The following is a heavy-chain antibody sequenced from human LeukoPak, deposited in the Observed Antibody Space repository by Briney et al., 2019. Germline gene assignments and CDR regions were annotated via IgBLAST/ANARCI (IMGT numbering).Heavy chain of an antibody. J-gene: IGHJ4*02. CDR2: IKSKTDGGTT. CDR3: TTDGPNWNYYFDY. Sequence: GGSLRLSCVASGFTFSSYWMSWVRQAPGKGLEWVGRIKSKTDGGTTDYAAPVKGRFTISRDDSKNTLYLQMNSLKTEDTAVYYCTTDGPNWNYYFDYWGQGTLVTVSS. D-gene: IGHD1-7*01. CDR1: GFTFSSYW. V-gene: IGHV3-15*01.